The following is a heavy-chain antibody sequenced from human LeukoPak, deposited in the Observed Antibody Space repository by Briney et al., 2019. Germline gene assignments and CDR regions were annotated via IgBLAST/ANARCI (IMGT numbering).Heavy chain of an antibody. V-gene: IGHV1-46*01. J-gene: IGHJ4*02. CDR3: AREESSGPSDY. D-gene: IGHD6-19*01. Sequence: ASVKVSCKASGYTFTSYYMHWVRQAPGQGLEWMGIINPSGGSTSYAQKFQGRVTMTRDTSTSTVYMELGSLRSEDTAVYYCAREESSGPSDYWGQGTLVTVSS. CDR2: INPSGGST. CDR1: GYTFTSYY.